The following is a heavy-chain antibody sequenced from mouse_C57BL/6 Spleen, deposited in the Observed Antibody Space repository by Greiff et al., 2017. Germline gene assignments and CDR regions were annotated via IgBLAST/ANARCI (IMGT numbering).Heavy chain of an antibody. Sequence: DVMLVESGEGLVKPGGSLKLSCAASGFTFSSYAMSWVRQTPEKRLEWVAYISSGGDYIYYADTVKGRFTISRDNARNTLYLQMSSLKSEDTAMYYCTRDTAQATETWFAYWGQGTLVTVSA. J-gene: IGHJ3*01. CDR3: TRDTAQATETWFAY. CDR2: ISSGGDYI. D-gene: IGHD3-2*02. CDR1: GFTFSSYA. V-gene: IGHV5-9-1*02.